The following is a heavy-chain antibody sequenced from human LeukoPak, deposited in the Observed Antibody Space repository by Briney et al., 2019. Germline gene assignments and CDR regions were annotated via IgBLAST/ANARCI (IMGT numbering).Heavy chain of an antibody. J-gene: IGHJ4*02. D-gene: IGHD3-22*01. CDR2: ISSSSSYI. CDR1: GFTLSSYS. CDR3: AKDPRLYDSSGYFPD. V-gene: IGHV3-21*06. Sequence: GGSLRLSCAASGFTLSSYSMNWVRQAPGKGLEWVSSISSSSSYIYYADSVKGRFTISRDNAKNSLYVQMDSLRAEDTAVYYCAKDPRLYDSSGYFPDWGQGTLVTVSS.